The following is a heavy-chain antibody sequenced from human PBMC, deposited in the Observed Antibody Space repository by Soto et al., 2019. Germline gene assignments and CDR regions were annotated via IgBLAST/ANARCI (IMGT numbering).Heavy chain of an antibody. J-gene: IGHJ5*02. CDR2: TYYRSKWYN. D-gene: IGHD6-19*01. CDR3: ARAGLGSGWYGNWFDP. CDR1: GDSDSGNSVA. Sequence: SQALSLTCVISGDSDSGNSVAWNWIRQSPSRGLEWLGRTYYRSKWYNDYAISVKSRITINPDTSTNQFSLQLNSVTPEDTAAYYCARAGLGSGWYGNWFDPWGQGTLLTVSS. V-gene: IGHV6-1*01.